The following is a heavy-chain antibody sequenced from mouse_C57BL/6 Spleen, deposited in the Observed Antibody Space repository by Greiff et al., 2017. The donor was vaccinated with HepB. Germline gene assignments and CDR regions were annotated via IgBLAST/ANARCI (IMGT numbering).Heavy chain of an antibody. CDR1: GFTFTDYY. CDR2: IRNKANGYTT. CDR3: ARYQSRGYFDV. J-gene: IGHJ1*03. V-gene: IGHV7-3*01. Sequence: EVQVVESGGGLVQPGGSLSLSCAASGFTFTDYYMSWVRQPPGKALEWLGFIRNKANGYTTEYSESVKGRFTISRDNSQSILYLQMNALRAEDSATYYCARYQSRGYFDVWGTGTTVTVSS.